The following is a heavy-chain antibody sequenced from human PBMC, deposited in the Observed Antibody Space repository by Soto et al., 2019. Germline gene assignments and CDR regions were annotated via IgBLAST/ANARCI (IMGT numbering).Heavy chain of an antibody. CDR1: GYTFTGYY. V-gene: IGHV1-2*04. D-gene: IGHD6-19*01. CDR3: ARDWAAVAGQRPWYAFDT. Sequence: QVQLVQSGAEVKKPGASVKVSCKASGYTFTGYYMHWVRQAPGQGLEWMGWINPNSGGTNYAKKFQGWVTMTRDTSISTAYMELSRLRSDDTAVYYCARDWAAVAGQRPWYAFDTVGQGTMVTVSS. J-gene: IGHJ3*02. CDR2: INPNSGGT.